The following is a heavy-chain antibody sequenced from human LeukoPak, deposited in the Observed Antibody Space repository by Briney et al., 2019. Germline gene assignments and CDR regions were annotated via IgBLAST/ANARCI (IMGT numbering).Heavy chain of an antibody. J-gene: IGHJ4*02. CDR2: IKQDGSDK. Sequence: GGSLRRSCAASGFSFSSSWMSWVRQAPGKGLEWVANIKQDGSDKYYVDSVKGRFTISRDNARNSLYLQMNSLRAEDTAVYYCTLVQVAGVFDYWGQGTLVTVSS. CDR1: GFSFSSSW. V-gene: IGHV3-7*03. CDR3: TLVQVAGVFDY. D-gene: IGHD6-19*01.